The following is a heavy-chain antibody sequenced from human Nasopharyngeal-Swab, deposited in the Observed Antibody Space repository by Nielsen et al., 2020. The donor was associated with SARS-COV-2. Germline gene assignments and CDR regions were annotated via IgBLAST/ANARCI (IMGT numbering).Heavy chain of an antibody. J-gene: IGHJ4*02. V-gene: IGHV3-30*18. CDR3: AKDPRRTYDSSGYGLDY. CDR2: ISYDGSNK. D-gene: IGHD3-22*01. Sequence: WIRQPPGKGLEWVAVISYDGSNKYYADSVKGRFTISRDNSKNTLYLQMNSLRAEDTVVYYCAKDPRRTYDSSGYGLDYWGQGTLVTVSS.